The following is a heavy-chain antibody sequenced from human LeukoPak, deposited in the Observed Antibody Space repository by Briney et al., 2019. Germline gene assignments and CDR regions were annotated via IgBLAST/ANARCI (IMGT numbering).Heavy chain of an antibody. CDR1: GFTFSSYA. D-gene: IGHD6-19*01. Sequence: GALRLSCAASGFTFSSYAMGWVRQAPGKGLEWVSIITGGGGTIYYADSVKGRFTISRDNSKNTVHLQMNSLRAEDTALYYCAKGYNSGWFESWGQGALVTVSS. CDR2: ITGGGGTI. V-gene: IGHV3-23*01. J-gene: IGHJ5*01. CDR3: AKGYNSGWFES.